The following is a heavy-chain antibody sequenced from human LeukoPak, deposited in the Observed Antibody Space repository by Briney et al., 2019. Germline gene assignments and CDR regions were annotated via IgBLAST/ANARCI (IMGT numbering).Heavy chain of an antibody. Sequence: GGSLRLSCAASGFTFSSYGMHWVRQAPGEGLEWVAVISYDGSNKYYADSVKGRFTISRDNSKNTLYLQMNSLRAEDTAVYYCAKGGDFDYWGQGTLVTVSS. CDR2: ISYDGSNK. CDR1: GFTFSSYG. J-gene: IGHJ4*02. CDR3: AKGGDFDY. V-gene: IGHV3-30*18.